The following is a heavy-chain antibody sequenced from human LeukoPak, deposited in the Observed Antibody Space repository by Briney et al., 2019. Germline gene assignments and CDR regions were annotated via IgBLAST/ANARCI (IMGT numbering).Heavy chain of an antibody. D-gene: IGHD2-15*01. CDR2: ISSSSSTI. V-gene: IGHV3-48*01. Sequence: AGGSLRLSCAASGFTFSSYSMNWVRQAPGKGLEWVSYISSSSSTIYYADSVKGRFTISRDNAKNTLYLQMNSLRAEDTAVYYCAKLTLGYCSGGRCFFDYWGQGTQVTVSS. CDR3: AKLTLGYCSGGRCFFDY. J-gene: IGHJ4*02. CDR1: GFTFSSYS.